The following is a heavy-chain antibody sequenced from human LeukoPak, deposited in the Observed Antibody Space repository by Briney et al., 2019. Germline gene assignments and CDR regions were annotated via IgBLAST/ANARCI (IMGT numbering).Heavy chain of an antibody. V-gene: IGHV4-38-2*01. J-gene: IGHJ4*02. Sequence: SETLSLTCAVSGYSISSGYYWGWIWQPPGKGLEWIGSICHSGSTYYNPSLKSRVTISVDTSKNQFSLKVTSVTAADTAVYYCARGYSTSWTYYFDYWGQGALVTVSS. D-gene: IGHD6-13*01. CDR3: ARGYSTSWTYYFDY. CDR2: ICHSGST. CDR1: GYSISSGYY.